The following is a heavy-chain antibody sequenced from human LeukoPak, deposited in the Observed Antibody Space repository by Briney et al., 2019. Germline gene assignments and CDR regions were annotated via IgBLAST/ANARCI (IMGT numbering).Heavy chain of an antibody. Sequence: GGSLRLSCAASGFTFSSYAMHWVRQAPGKGLEWVAVISYDGSNKYYADSVKGRFTISRDNSKNTLYLQMNSLRAEDTAVYYCARERGPGKPQKSYFQHWGQGTLVTASS. CDR2: ISYDGSNK. CDR3: ARERGPGKPQKSYFQH. D-gene: IGHD1-14*01. CDR1: GFTFSSYA. J-gene: IGHJ1*01. V-gene: IGHV3-30-3*01.